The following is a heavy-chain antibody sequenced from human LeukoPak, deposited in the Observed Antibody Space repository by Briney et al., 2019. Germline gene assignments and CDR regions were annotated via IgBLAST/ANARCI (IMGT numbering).Heavy chain of an antibody. V-gene: IGHV5-51*01. CDR2: IYPGDSDT. D-gene: IGHD3-10*01. J-gene: IGHJ5*02. CDR3: ARHKMVRGVINWFDP. CDR1: GYSFTSYW. Sequence: GESLKISCKGSGYSFTSYWIGWVRPMPGKCLEWMGIIYPGDSDTRYSPSFQGQVTISADKSISTAYLQWSSLKASDTGMYHCARHKMVRGVINWFDPWGQGTLVTVSS.